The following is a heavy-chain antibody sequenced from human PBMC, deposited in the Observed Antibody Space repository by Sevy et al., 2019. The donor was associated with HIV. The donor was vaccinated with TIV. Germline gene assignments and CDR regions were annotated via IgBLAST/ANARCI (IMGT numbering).Heavy chain of an antibody. D-gene: IGHD7-27*01. CDR3: AKFAGDFAHFDF. CDR1: GFTFSTYS. V-gene: IGHV3-23*01. Sequence: GGSLRLSCAASGFTFSTYSMTWVRQAPRKGLEWVSAISDTGTSTYYTDSVEGRFTISRDNSKSTLFLHMNSLRAEDTAVYYCAKFAGDFAHFDFWGLGTLVTVSS. J-gene: IGHJ4*02. CDR2: ISDTGTST.